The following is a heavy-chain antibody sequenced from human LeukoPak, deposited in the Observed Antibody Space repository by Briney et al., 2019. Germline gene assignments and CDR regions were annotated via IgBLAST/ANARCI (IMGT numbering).Heavy chain of an antibody. CDR3: ANLYGDHRNDAFDI. D-gene: IGHD4-17*01. Sequence: SGGSLRLSCAASGFTFSSYGMHWVRQAPGKGLEWVAVISYDGSNKYYADSVKGRFTISRDNSKNTLYLQMNSLRAEDTAVYYCANLYGDHRNDAFDIWGQGTMVTVSS. V-gene: IGHV3-30*18. CDR2: ISYDGSNK. J-gene: IGHJ3*02. CDR1: GFTFSSYG.